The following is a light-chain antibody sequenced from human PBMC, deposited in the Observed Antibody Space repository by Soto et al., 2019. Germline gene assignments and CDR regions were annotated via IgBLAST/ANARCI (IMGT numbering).Light chain of an antibody. CDR2: GAS. CDR3: QHRANWPPGAT. J-gene: IGKJ4*01. CDR1: QSVSTN. Sequence: EIVLTQSPATLSLSPGERGTLSCWASQSVSTNLAWYQQKPGQAPRLLIYGASNRVTGIPARFSGSGSGTDFTSTISSLESEDFATYYCQHRANWPPGATFGGGTKVEI. V-gene: IGKV3-11*01.